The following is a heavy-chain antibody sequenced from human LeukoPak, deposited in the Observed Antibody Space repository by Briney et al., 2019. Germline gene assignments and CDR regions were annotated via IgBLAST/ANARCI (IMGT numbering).Heavy chain of an antibody. J-gene: IGHJ5*02. CDR2: LYDSGDT. CDR1: GFSVSTSY. V-gene: IGHV3-66*03. Sequence: GGSLRLSCAASGFSVSTSYMSWVRQAPGKGLEYVSVLYDSGDTYYAESVKGRFTISRDNSKNTVYLQMNSLRAEDTAVYYCAREGWFDPWGQGTLVTVSS. CDR3: AREGWFDP.